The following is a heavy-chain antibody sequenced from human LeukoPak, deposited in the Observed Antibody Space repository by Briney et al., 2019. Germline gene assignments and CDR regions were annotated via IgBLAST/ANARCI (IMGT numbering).Heavy chain of an antibody. CDR1: GGSISIYY. CDR2: IYYSGST. D-gene: IGHD1-1*01. V-gene: IGHV4-59*08. J-gene: IGHJ6*02. CDR3: ARQNAGPTRYYYGMDV. Sequence: SETLSLTCTVSGGSISIYYWSWIRQPPGKGLEWIGYIYYSGSTNYNPSLKSRVTISVDTSKNQFSLKLSSVTAADTAVYYCARQNAGPTRYYYGMDVWGQGTTVTVSS.